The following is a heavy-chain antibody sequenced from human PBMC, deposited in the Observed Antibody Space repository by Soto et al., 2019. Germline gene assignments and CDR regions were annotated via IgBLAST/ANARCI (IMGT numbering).Heavy chain of an antibody. CDR3: ARGRRGYDYSRRPKYYFDY. CDR1: GGSFSGYY. V-gene: IGHV4-34*01. Sequence: SETLSLTCAVYGGSFSGYYWSWIRQPPGKGLEWIGEINHSGSTNYNPSLKSRVTISVDTSKNQFSLKLSSVTAADTAVYYCARGRRGYDYSRRPKYYFDYWAQRTLVTVSS. D-gene: IGHD5-12*01. J-gene: IGHJ4*02. CDR2: INHSGST.